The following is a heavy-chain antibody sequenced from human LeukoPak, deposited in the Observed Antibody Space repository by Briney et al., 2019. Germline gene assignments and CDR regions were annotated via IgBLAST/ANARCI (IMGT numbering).Heavy chain of an antibody. CDR1: GYTFTSYG. CDR3: ARDGAYDILTGYGMDV. Sequence: ASVKVSCKASGYTFTSYGISWVRQAPGQGLEWMGWISANNGNTNYAQKLQGRVTMTTDTSTSTAYMELRSLRDDDTAVYYCARDGAYDILTGYGMDVWGQGTTVTVSS. J-gene: IGHJ6*02. CDR2: ISANNGNT. D-gene: IGHD3-9*01. V-gene: IGHV1-18*01.